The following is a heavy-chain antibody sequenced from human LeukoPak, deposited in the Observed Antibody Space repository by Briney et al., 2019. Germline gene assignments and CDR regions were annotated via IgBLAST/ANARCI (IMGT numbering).Heavy chain of an antibody. J-gene: IGHJ6*02. CDR3: AYGGDYVSYYYGMDV. D-gene: IGHD4-17*01. Sequence: GGSLRLSCAASGFNFNYYGMDWVRQAPGKGLEWVSVIYSGGSTYYADSVKGRFTISRDNSKNTLYLQMNSLRAEDTAVYYCAYGGDYVSYYYGMDVWGQGTTVTVSS. V-gene: IGHV3-NL1*01. CDR1: GFNFNYYG. CDR2: IYSGGST.